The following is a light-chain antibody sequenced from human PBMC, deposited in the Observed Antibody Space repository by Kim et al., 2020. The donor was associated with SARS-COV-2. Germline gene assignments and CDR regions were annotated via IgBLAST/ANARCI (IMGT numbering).Light chain of an antibody. V-gene: IGLV2-14*03. CDR1: SSDVGGYNC. J-gene: IGLJ3*02. CDR3: SSYASSRTLV. Sequence: GQSITISCTGTSSDVGGYNCVSWYQQHPGKVPKLMIHDVSNRPSGISTRFSGSKSGNTATLTIFGLQAKDEADYYCSSYASSRTLVFGGGTQLTVL. CDR2: DVS.